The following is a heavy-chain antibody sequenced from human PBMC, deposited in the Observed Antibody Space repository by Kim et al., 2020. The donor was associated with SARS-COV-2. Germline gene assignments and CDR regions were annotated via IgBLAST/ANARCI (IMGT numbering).Heavy chain of an antibody. Sequence: GGSLRLSCAASGFTFSSYAMSWVRQAPGKGLEWVSAISGSGGSTYYADSVKGRFTISRDNSKNTLYLQMNSLRAEDTAVYYCAKTGFLEWLPGYYFDYWGQGTLVTVSS. D-gene: IGHD3-3*01. CDR1: GFTFSSYA. CDR2: ISGSGGST. J-gene: IGHJ4*02. CDR3: AKTGFLEWLPGYYFDY. V-gene: IGHV3-23*01.